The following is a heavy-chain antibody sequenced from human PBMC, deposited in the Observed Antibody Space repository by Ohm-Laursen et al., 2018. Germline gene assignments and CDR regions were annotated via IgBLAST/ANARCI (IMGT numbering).Heavy chain of an antibody. CDR2: IVFGSGST. CDR1: GFTFTTST. D-gene: IGHD3-22*01. Sequence: ASVKVSCKASGFTFTTSTMQWVRQARGRRLEWIGWIVFGSGSTNYAQRFEERVTITRDTPTSTAYMELSSLRSEDTAVYYCAAETDYHYSSGGFGFDPWGQGTLVIVSS. J-gene: IGHJ5*02. CDR3: AAETDYHYSSGGFGFDP. V-gene: IGHV1-58*02.